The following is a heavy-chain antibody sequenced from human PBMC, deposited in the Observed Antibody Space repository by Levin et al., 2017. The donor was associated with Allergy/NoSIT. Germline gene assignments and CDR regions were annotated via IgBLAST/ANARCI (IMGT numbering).Heavy chain of an antibody. CDR2: ISSSSSTI. V-gene: IGHV3-48*02. J-gene: IGHJ3*01. CDR3: ARAPSTGWYDDAFDL. Sequence: VASVKVSCAASGFSFNTYSMNWVRQAPGKGLEWVSYISSSSSTIYYVDSVKGRFTISRDNAKNSLSLQMNSLRDDDTAIYYCARAPSTGWYDDAFDLWGQGTVVTVSS. D-gene: IGHD6-19*01. CDR1: GFSFNTYS.